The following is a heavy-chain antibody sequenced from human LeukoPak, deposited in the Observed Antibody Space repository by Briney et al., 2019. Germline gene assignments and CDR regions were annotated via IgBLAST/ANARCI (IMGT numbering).Heavy chain of an antibody. Sequence: PGESLKISCKGSGYTFSSYWIGWVRQMPGKGLEWMGIIYPGDSDTRYSPSFKGQVTMSADKSINTAYLQWSSLKASDTAMYYCARNLGYSSAWYSDSGARGPWFTVSS. CDR3: ARNLGYSSAWYSDS. CDR2: IYPGDSDT. D-gene: IGHD6-19*01. CDR1: GYTFSSYW. J-gene: IGHJ4*01. V-gene: IGHV5-51*01.